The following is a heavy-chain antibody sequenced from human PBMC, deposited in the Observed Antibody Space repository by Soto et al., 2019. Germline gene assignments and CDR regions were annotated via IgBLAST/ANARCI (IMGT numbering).Heavy chain of an antibody. CDR2: IYYSGST. Sequence: QLQLQESGPGLVKPSETLSLTCTVSGGSISSSSYYWGWIRQPPGKGLEWIGSIYYSGSTYYNPSLKSRVTISVDTSKNQFSLKLSSVTAADTAVYYCASQRTAYYSYGMDVWGQGTTVTVSS. J-gene: IGHJ6*02. D-gene: IGHD1-1*01. V-gene: IGHV4-39*01. CDR3: ASQRTAYYSYGMDV. CDR1: GGSISSSSYY.